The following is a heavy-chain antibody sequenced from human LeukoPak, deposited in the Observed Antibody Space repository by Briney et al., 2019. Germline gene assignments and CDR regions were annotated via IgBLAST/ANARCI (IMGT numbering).Heavy chain of an antibody. CDR3: VRRGYLDI. CDR1: GFTFINFS. V-gene: IGHV3-48*02. Sequence: GGSLRLSCAASGFTFINFSMPWVRQAPGKGLEWISYISTASSTIYYADSVKGRFTISRDNARNSLYLQMNSLRDEDTALYYCVRRGYLDIWGQGTMVTVSS. D-gene: IGHD1-1*01. J-gene: IGHJ3*02. CDR2: ISTASSTI.